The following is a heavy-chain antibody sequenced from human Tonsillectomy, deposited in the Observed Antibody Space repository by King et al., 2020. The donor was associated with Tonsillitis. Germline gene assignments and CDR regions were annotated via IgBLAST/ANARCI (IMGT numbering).Heavy chain of an antibody. CDR2: IYTSGST. Sequence: QLQESGPGLVKPSETLSLTCTVSGGSISSYYWSWIRQPAGKGLEWIGRIYTSGSTNYNPSLKSRVTMSVETSKNQFSLKLSSVTAADTAVYYCARDRVTTSEDAFDIWGQGTMVTVSS. D-gene: IGHD4-17*01. CDR3: ARDRVTTSEDAFDI. J-gene: IGHJ3*02. CDR1: GGSISSYY. V-gene: IGHV4-4*07.